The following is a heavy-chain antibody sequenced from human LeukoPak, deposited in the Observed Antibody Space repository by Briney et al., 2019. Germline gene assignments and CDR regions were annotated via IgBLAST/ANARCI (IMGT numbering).Heavy chain of an antibody. J-gene: IGHJ2*01. V-gene: IGHV3-48*03. CDR1: GFTFSSYE. CDR3: ARVWGSSMIETNYIDL. D-gene: IGHD3-22*01. CDR2: ISSGANKM. Sequence: GGSLRLSCAASGFTFSSYEMNWVRQAPGKGLEWVSYISSGANKMYYAESAKGRFSISRDNAKNSLYLQMNSLRAEDTAVYYCARVWGSSMIETNYIDLWGRGTLVTVSS.